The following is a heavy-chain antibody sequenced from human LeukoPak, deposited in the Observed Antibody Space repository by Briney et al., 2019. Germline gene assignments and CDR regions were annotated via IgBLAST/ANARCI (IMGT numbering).Heavy chain of an antibody. D-gene: IGHD3-3*01. V-gene: IGHV3-74*01. J-gene: IGHJ1*01. CDR2: TKSDGST. CDR3: ARAPSEIGGYYPEYFRH. CDR1: GFTFSIYW. Sequence: GGSLRLSCAASGFTFSIYWMHWVRQAPGKGLVWVSRTKSDGSTNYADSVKGRFTISRDNAKNTLSLQMNSLRPEDTGVYYCARAPSEIGGYYPEYFRHWGQGTLVTVSS.